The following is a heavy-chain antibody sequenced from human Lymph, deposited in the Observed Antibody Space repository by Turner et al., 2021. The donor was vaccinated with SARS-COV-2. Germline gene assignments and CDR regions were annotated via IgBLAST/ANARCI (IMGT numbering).Heavy chain of an antibody. CDR2: IWYDGSNK. CDR1: GFTFSSSG. D-gene: IGHD3-16*01. V-gene: IGHV3-33*01. J-gene: IGHJ4*02. CDR3: ARHNGGRLDY. Sequence: QVQLVESGGGVVQPGRSLRLSCAASGFTFSSSGMHWVRQAPGKGLEWVAVIWYDGSNKFYADSVKGRFTISRDNSKNTLCLQMNSLRAEDTAVYYCARHNGGRLDYWGQGTLVTVSS.